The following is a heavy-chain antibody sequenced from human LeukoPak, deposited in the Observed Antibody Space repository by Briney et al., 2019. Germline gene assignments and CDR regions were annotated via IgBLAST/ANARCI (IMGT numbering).Heavy chain of an antibody. D-gene: IGHD1-1*01. Sequence: PGGSLRLSCAASGFTFSNYWMGWVRQAPGKGLERVANIKHDGSEIYYVDFVKGRFAISRVTTKDSLYLQMNSLRADDTAVNYCARDPPTTGTTLFDYWGQGTLVTVSS. CDR1: GFTFSNYW. V-gene: IGHV3-7*03. J-gene: IGHJ4*02. CDR3: ARDPPTTGTTLFDY. CDR2: IKHDGSEI.